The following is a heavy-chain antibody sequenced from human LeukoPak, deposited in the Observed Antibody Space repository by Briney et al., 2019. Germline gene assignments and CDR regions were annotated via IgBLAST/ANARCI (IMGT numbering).Heavy chain of an antibody. V-gene: IGHV3-7*01. CDR3: ATLYLDY. J-gene: IGHJ4*02. CDR1: GFSFSTYT. CDR2: INQDGSGK. Sequence: GGSLRRSCAASGFSFSTYTVSWVRQAPGKGLKYVASINQDGSGKYYVDSVKGRFTISRDNAKKSLYLQMNSLRAEDTAVYYCATLYLDYWGQGTLVTVSS.